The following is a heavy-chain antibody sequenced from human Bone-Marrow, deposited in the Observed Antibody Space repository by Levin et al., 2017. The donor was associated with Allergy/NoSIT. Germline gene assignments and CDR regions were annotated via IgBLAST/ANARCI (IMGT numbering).Heavy chain of an antibody. Sequence: ETLSLTCAVSGYSIRSAYYWGWIRQPPGEGLEWIGNIYHSGSTYYNPSLKSRVTISVDMSKNQFSLKVTSVTAADTAVYYCARTLGYCSGDSCYFYFDYWGRGTLVTVSS. CDR1: GYSIRSAYY. V-gene: IGHV4-38-2*01. CDR3: ARTLGYCSGDSCYFYFDY. CDR2: IYHSGST. J-gene: IGHJ4*02. D-gene: IGHD2-15*01.